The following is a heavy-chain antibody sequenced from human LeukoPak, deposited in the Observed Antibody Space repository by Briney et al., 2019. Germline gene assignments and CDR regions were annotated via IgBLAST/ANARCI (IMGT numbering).Heavy chain of an antibody. CDR3: AREELGLFDY. V-gene: IGHV3-48*03. Sequence: GGSLRLSCAASGFTFSSYEMNWVRQAPGKGLEWVSYISSSGSTIYYADSVKGRFTISRDNAKNSLYLQMSSLRAEDTAVYYCAREELGLFDYWGQGTLVTVSS. D-gene: IGHD7-27*01. CDR2: ISSSGSTI. J-gene: IGHJ4*02. CDR1: GFTFSSYE.